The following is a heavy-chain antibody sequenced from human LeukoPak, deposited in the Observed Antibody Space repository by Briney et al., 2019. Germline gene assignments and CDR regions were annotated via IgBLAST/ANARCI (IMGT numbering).Heavy chain of an antibody. CDR2: IYYSGST. D-gene: IGHD4-17*01. CDR3: AKVEGGGGDYGFDC. V-gene: IGHV4-59*12. CDR1: GDSLRGSY. J-gene: IGHJ4*02. Sequence: SETLSLTCTVSGDSLRGSYRNWIRQPPGKALEWVSFIYYSGSTIYNASLKSRGTIFVDNAKKQLSLKLTSVSPADNTVYFCAKVEGGGGDYGFDCWGQGPLVTVSS.